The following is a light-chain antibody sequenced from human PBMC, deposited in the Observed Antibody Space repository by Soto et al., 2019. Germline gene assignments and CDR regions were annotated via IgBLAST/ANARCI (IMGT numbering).Light chain of an antibody. J-gene: IGLJ1*01. Sequence: QSVLAQPPSVSGSPEHSVTISCTGTSSDVGSYNRVSWYQHPPGTAPKVTIYEVSNRPSGVPDRFSGSKSGNTASLSISGLHPEVEADYYCYSFTSSITCVFGAGTKVTVL. CDR3: YSFTSSITCV. CDR1: SSDVGSYNR. CDR2: EVS. V-gene: IGLV2-18*02.